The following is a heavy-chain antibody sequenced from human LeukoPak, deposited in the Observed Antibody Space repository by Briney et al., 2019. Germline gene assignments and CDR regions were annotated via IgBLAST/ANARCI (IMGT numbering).Heavy chain of an antibody. CDR3: TRVAERGASVSPTHAFDI. Sequence: AGGSLRLSCAASGFTFSGSAMHWVRQASGKGLEWVGRIRSKANSYATAYAASVKGRFTISRDDSKNTAYLQMNSLKTEDTAVYYCTRVAERGASVSPTHAFDIWGQGTMVTVSS. CDR2: IRSKANSYAT. J-gene: IGHJ3*02. CDR1: GFTFSGSA. V-gene: IGHV3-73*01. D-gene: IGHD6-19*01.